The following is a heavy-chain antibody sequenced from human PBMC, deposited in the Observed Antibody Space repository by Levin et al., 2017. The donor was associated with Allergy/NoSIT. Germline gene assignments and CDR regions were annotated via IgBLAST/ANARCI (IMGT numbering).Heavy chain of an antibody. Sequence: GGSLRLSCAASGFTFSSYGMHWVRQAPGKGLEWVAVISYDGSNKYYADSVKGRFTISRDNSKNTLYLQMNSLRAEDTAVYYCAKDRSRTYYFDYWGQGTLVTVSS. CDR1: GFTFSSYG. V-gene: IGHV3-30*18. J-gene: IGHJ4*02. D-gene: IGHD1-1*01. CDR2: ISYDGSNK. CDR3: AKDRSRTYYFDY.